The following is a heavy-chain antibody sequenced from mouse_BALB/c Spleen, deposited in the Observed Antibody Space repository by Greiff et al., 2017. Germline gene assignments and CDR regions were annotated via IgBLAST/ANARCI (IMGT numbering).Heavy chain of an antibody. D-gene: IGHD2-14*01. CDR1: GFAFSSYD. V-gene: IGHV5-12-1*01. CDR2: ISSGGGST. CDR3: ARQAYYRSYWYFDV. J-gene: IGHJ1*01. Sequence: VQLKQSGGGLVKPGGSLKFSCAASGFAFSSYDMSWVRQTPEKRLEWIAYISSGGGSTYYPDTVKGRFTISRDNAKNTLYLQMSSLKSEDTAMYYCARQAYYRSYWYFDVWGAGTTVTVSS.